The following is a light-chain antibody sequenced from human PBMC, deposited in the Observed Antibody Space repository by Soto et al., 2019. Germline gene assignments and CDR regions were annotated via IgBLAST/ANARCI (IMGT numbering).Light chain of an antibody. CDR1: QSVTSTY. Sequence: SPGTLSLSPGERATLSCRASQSVTSTYLAWFQHKPGQAPRLLIYGTSNRATGVPDRFSGSGSGTDFTLTISRLEPEDFAVYYCQHYGSLLFTFGHGTRLEIK. CDR2: GTS. V-gene: IGKV3-20*01. CDR3: QHYGSLLFT. J-gene: IGKJ5*01.